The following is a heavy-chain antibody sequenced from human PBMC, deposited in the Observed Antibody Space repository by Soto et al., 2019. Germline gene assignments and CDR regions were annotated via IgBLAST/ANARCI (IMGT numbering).Heavy chain of an antibody. D-gene: IGHD3-16*02. CDR3: ARESVSGTYRFDS. Sequence: QVQLQESGPGLVRPSETLSLTCTVSGDSLSTYYWSWIRQPAGERLEWIGRIHDTGRTNYNPSLKSRVTMSVDTSKNPFSLRVNSVTAADTAVYYCARESVSGTYRFDSWGQGTLVTVSS. J-gene: IGHJ4*02. CDR1: GDSLSTYY. V-gene: IGHV4-4*07. CDR2: IHDTGRT.